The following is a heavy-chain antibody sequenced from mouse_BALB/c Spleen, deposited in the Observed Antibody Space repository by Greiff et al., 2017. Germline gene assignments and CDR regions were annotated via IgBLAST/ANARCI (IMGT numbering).Heavy chain of an antibody. CDR2: IWAGGST. J-gene: IGHJ4*01. Sequence: VKLVESGPGLVAPSQSLSITCTVSGFSLTSYGVHWVRQPPGKGLEWLGVIWAGGSTNYNSALMSRLSISKDNSKSQVFLKMNSLQTDDTAMYYCAREGGNYPYAMDYWGQGTSVTVSS. CDR1: GFSLTSYG. CDR3: AREGGNYPYAMDY. D-gene: IGHD2-1*01. V-gene: IGHV2-9*02.